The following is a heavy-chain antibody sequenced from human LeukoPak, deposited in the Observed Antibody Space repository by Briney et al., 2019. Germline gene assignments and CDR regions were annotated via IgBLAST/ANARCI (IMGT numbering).Heavy chain of an antibody. CDR1: GFTFSSYA. CDR2: INCNGGST. CDR3: AKLSSWVWRGSGSYHFDY. V-gene: IGHV3-23*01. Sequence: GGSLRLSCAASGFTFSSYAMSWVRQAPGKGLEWVSSINCNGGSTYYADSVKGRFTMSRDNSKNTLYLQMNRLRAEDTAVYYCAKLSSWVWRGSGSYHFDYWGQGTLVTVSS. D-gene: IGHD3-10*01. J-gene: IGHJ4*02.